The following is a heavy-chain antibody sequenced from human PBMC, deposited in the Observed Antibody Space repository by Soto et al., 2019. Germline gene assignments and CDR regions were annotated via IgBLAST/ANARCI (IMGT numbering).Heavy chain of an antibody. D-gene: IGHD5-12*01. J-gene: IGHJ5*02. CDR2: INPNSGGT. Sequence: ASVKVSCKASGYTFTGYYMHWVRQAPGQGLEWMGWINPNSGGTNYAQKFQGRVTMTRDTSISTAYMELSRLRSDDTAVYYCARARGVDRNPNNNWFDPWGQGTLVTVSS. V-gene: IGHV1-2*02. CDR3: ARARGVDRNPNNNWFDP. CDR1: GYTFTGYY.